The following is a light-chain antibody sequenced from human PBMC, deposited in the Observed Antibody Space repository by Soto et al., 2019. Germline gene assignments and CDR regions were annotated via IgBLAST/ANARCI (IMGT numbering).Light chain of an antibody. CDR2: AAS. CDR1: QGISYY. CDR3: QQSNSSPPT. J-gene: IGKJ4*01. Sequence: DIPMTQSPSSLSASIGDRLCIXRRASQGISYYLAWYQQKPGKVPELLIYAASTLQSGVPSRFRGSGSGTDFTLTISSLQPEDFATYFCQQSNSSPPTFGGGTKVDIK. V-gene: IGKV1-27*01.